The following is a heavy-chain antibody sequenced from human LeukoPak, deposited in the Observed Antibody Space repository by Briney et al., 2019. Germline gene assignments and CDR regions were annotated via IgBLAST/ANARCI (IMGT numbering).Heavy chain of an antibody. CDR3: ASSYFWSGYYTRFDY. D-gene: IGHD3-3*01. CDR2: IYTSGST. Sequence: SQTLSLTCTVSGGSISSGSYYWSWIRQPAGKGLEWIGRIYTSGSTNYNPSLKSRVTISVDTSQNQFSLKLSSVTAADTAVYYCASSYFWSGYYTRFDYWGQGTLVTVSS. J-gene: IGHJ4*02. CDR1: GGSISSGSYY. V-gene: IGHV4-61*02.